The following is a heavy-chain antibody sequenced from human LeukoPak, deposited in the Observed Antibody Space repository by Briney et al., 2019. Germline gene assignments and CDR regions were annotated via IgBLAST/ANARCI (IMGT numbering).Heavy chain of an antibody. CDR2: INPSSGAT. D-gene: IGHD6-19*01. CDR3: ARLGYSSDWSLNAFDV. V-gene: IGHV1-2*02. J-gene: IGHJ3*01. Sequence: ASVTVSCKASGYTFTGHYIHWVRQAPGQGLEWMGWINPSSGATNYAQKFQGRATMTGDTSISTAYMVLRSLRSDDTAVYFCARLGYSSDWSLNAFDVWGQGTMVTVSS. CDR1: GYTFTGHY.